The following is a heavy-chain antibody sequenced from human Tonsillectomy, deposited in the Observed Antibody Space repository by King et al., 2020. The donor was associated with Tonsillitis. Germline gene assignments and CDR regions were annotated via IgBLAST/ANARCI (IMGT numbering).Heavy chain of an antibody. CDR2: IYPGDSET. J-gene: IGHJ5*02. V-gene: IGHV5-51*03. Sequence: QLVQSGAEVKKPGASLKISCKGSGYSFTSYWIGWVRQMPGKGLEWMGIIYPGDSETRYSPSFQGQVTISVDKSISTAYLQWSSLQASDTAMYYCARLGYYGSGTYYWGNWFDPWGQGTLVTVSS. CDR1: GYSFTSYW. CDR3: ARLGYYGSGTYYWGNWFDP. D-gene: IGHD3-10*01.